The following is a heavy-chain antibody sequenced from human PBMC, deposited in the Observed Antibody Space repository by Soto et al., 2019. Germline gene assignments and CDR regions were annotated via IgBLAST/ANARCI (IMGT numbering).Heavy chain of an antibody. Sequence: SVKVSCKASGGTFSSYAISWVRQAPGQGLEWMGGIIPIFGTANYAQKFQGRVTITADESTSTAYMGLSSLRSEDTAVYYCASNVLLWFGELAPRFLYYYYYGMDVWGQGTTVTVSS. J-gene: IGHJ6*02. CDR3: ASNVLLWFGELAPRFLYYYYYGMDV. D-gene: IGHD3-10*01. CDR1: GGTFSSYA. CDR2: IIPIFGTA. V-gene: IGHV1-69*13.